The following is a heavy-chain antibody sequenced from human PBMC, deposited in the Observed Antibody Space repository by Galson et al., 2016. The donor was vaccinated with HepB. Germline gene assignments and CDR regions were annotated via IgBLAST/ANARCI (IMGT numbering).Heavy chain of an antibody. V-gene: IGHV4-30-2*01. CDR1: GGSITSDGYT. J-gene: IGHJ3*02. CDR2: IYHSGTI. D-gene: IGHD6-19*01. CDR3: ARDSGRAVAAEAFDI. Sequence: TLSLTCAVSGGSITSDGYTWSWIRQPPGKGLEWIGYIYHSGTIYYNPSLKNRVNISVDRSKNQFSLKLSSVTAADTAVYYCARDSGRAVAAEAFDIWGQGTMVTVSS.